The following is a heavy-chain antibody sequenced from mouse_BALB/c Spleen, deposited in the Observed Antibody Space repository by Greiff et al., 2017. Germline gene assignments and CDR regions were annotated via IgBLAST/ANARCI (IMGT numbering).Heavy chain of an antibody. Sequence: VQLQQSGAELVRPGSSVKISCKASGYAFSSYWMNWVKQRPGQGLEWIGQIYPGDGDTNYNGKFKGKATLTADKSSSTAYMQLSSLTSEDSAVYFCARSYYGYDGIPYYAMDDWGQGTSVTVSS. CDR3: ARSYYGYDGIPYYAMDD. D-gene: IGHD2-9*01. V-gene: IGHV1-80*01. J-gene: IGHJ4*01. CDR1: GYAFSSYW. CDR2: IYPGDGDT.